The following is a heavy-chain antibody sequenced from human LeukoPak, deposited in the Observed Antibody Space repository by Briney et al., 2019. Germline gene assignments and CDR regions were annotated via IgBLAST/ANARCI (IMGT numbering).Heavy chain of an antibody. J-gene: IGHJ4*02. Sequence: GASVKVSCKASGYTFTGYYMHWVRQAPAQGLEWMGWINPNSGGTNYAQKFQGRVTMTRDTSISTAYMELSRLRSDDTAVYYCARDTDRTTVTTADYWGQGTLVTVSS. CDR1: GYTFTGYY. V-gene: IGHV1-2*02. CDR3: ARDTDRTTVTTADY. D-gene: IGHD4-11*01. CDR2: INPNSGGT.